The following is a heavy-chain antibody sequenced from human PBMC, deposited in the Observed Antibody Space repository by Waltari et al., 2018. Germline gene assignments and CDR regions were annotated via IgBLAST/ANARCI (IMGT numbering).Heavy chain of an antibody. CDR1: GFTFDDYA. J-gene: IGHJ4*02. V-gene: IGHV3-9*01. CDR3: AKDIRSGSYSGFDY. Sequence: EVQLVESGGGLVQPGRSLRLSCAASGFTFDDYAMHWVRQAPGKGLEWVSGISWNSGSIGYADSVKGRFTISRDNAKNSLYLQMNSLRAEDTALYYCAKDIRSGSYSGFDYWGQGTLVTVSS. CDR2: ISWNSGSI. D-gene: IGHD1-26*01.